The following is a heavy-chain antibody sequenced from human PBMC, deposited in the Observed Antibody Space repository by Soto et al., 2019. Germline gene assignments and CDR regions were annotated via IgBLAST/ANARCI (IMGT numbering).Heavy chain of an antibody. CDR1: GGTFSSYA. CDR2: IIPIFGTA. J-gene: IGHJ4*02. Sequence: SVKVSCKASGGTFSSYAISWVRQAPGQGLEWMGGIIPIFGTANYAQKFQGRVTITADESTSTAYMELSSLRSEDTAVYYCARERRRIAVAGSSFDYWGQGTLVTVS. CDR3: ARERRRIAVAGSSFDY. D-gene: IGHD6-19*01. V-gene: IGHV1-69*13.